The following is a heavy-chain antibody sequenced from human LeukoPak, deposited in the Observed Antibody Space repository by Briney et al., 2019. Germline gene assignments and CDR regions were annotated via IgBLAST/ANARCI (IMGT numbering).Heavy chain of an antibody. CDR1: GFTFSSYS. D-gene: IGHD6-13*01. CDR2: ISWNSGSI. Sequence: GGSLRLSCAASGFTFSSYSMTWVRQAPGKGLEWVSGISWNSGSIGYADSVKGRFTISRDNAKNSLYLQMNSLRAEDTALYYCAKDSSSWPKNFDYWGQGTLVIVSS. V-gene: IGHV3-9*01. J-gene: IGHJ4*02. CDR3: AKDSSSWPKNFDY.